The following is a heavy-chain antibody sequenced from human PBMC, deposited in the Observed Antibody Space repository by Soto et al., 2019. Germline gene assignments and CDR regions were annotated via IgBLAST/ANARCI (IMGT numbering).Heavy chain of an antibody. Sequence: ASVKVSCKASGYTFTSYAMHWVRQAPGQRLEWMGWINAGNGNTKYSQKFQGRVTITRDTSASTAYMELSSLRSEDTAVYYCARRGSSGFIYYVDYWGQGTLVTVSS. J-gene: IGHJ4*02. CDR2: INAGNGNT. CDR3: ARRGSSGFIYYVDY. CDR1: GYTFTSYA. D-gene: IGHD6-19*01. V-gene: IGHV1-3*01.